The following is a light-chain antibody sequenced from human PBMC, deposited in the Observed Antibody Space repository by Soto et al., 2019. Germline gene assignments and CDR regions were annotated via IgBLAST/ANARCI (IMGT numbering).Light chain of an antibody. Sequence: EVVMTQSPATLSVSPGERATLSCRASRGIGSTLAWYQQKPGQTPRLLIYDTDTRATCVPARFIGSASGTEFTLTITSLQSEDFAIYYCQHYVTWPLTFGGGTRVENK. CDR2: DTD. CDR3: QHYVTWPLT. V-gene: IGKV3-15*01. J-gene: IGKJ4*01. CDR1: RGIGST.